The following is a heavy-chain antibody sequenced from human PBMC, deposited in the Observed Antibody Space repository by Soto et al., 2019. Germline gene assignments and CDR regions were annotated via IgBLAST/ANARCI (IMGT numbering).Heavy chain of an antibody. Sequence: ESGPTLVNPTQTLTLTCTFSGFSLSTSGMRVSWIRQPPGKALEWLARIDWDDDKFYSTSLKTRLTISKDTSKNQVVLTMTNMDPVDTATYYCARTHYYYDSSGYYYYWFDPWGQGTLVTVSS. CDR2: IDWDDDK. D-gene: IGHD3-22*01. CDR3: ARTHYYYDSSGYYYYWFDP. CDR1: GFSLSTSGMR. J-gene: IGHJ5*02. V-gene: IGHV2-70*04.